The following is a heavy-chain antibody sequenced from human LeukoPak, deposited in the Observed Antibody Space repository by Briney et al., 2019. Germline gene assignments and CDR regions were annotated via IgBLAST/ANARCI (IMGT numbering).Heavy chain of an antibody. J-gene: IGHJ3*01. D-gene: IGHD3-10*01. CDR3: ARAIPYYKSRGNPRRADVFNL. Sequence: GGSLRLSCAASGFTFSDYYMSWIRQAPGKGLEWVSYISSSGSTIYYADSVKGRFTISRDNAKNSLYLQMNSLRAEDTAVYYGARAIPYYKSRGNPRRADVFNLWGQGTMVTFSS. CDR2: ISSSGSTI. V-gene: IGHV3-11*01. CDR1: GFTFSDYY.